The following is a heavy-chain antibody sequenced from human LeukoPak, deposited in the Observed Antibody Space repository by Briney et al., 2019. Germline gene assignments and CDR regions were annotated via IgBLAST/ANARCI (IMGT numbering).Heavy chain of an antibody. Sequence: ASVKVSCKASGYTFTSYGISWVRQAPGQGLEWMGWISAYNGNTNYAQKLQGRVTMTTDTSTSTAYMELRSLRSDDTAVYYCARDLRWLQLKYYMDVWGKGTTVTVSS. CDR2: ISAYNGNT. D-gene: IGHD5-24*01. V-gene: IGHV1-18*01. J-gene: IGHJ6*03. CDR3: ARDLRWLQLKYYMDV. CDR1: GYTFTSYG.